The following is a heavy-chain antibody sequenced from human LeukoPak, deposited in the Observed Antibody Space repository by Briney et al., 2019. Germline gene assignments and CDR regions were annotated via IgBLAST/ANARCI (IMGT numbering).Heavy chain of an antibody. CDR3: AAGYCSSTSCYDPLDY. Sequence: SETLSLTCAVYGGSFSGYYWSWIRQPPGKGLEWIGEINHSGSTNYNPSLKSRVTISVGTSKNQFSLKLSSVTAADTAVYYCAAGYCSSTSCYDPLDYWGQGTLVTVSS. J-gene: IGHJ4*02. D-gene: IGHD2-2*01. CDR2: INHSGST. CDR1: GGSFSGYY. V-gene: IGHV4-34*01.